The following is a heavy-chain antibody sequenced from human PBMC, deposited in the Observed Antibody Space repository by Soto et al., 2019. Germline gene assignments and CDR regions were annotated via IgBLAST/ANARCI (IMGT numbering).Heavy chain of an antibody. Sequence: GGSLRLSCAASGFTFSSYSMNWVRQAPGKGLECVSSISSSSIYIYYADSVKGRFTISRDNAKNSLYLQMNSLRAEDTAVYYCARDGLRYFDWLLGSFDYWGQGTLVTVSS. D-gene: IGHD3-9*01. CDR2: ISSSSIYI. J-gene: IGHJ4*02. V-gene: IGHV3-21*01. CDR1: GFTFSSYS. CDR3: ARDGLRYFDWLLGSFDY.